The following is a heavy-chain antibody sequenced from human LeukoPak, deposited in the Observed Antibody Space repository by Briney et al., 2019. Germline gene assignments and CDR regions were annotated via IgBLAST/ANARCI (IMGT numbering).Heavy chain of an antibody. V-gene: IGHV4-59*01. CDR3: ARWDYSSSSQNWFDP. CDR1: GGSISSYY. CDR2: IYYSGST. Sequence: SETLSLTCTVSGGSISSYYWSWIRQPPGKGLEWIGYIYYSGSTNYNPSLKSRVTISVDTSKNQFSLKLSSVTAADTAVYYCARWDYSSSSQNWFDPWGQGTLVTVSS. D-gene: IGHD6-13*01. J-gene: IGHJ5*02.